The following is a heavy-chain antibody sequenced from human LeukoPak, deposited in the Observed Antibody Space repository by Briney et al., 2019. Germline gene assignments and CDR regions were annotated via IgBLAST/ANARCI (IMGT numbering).Heavy chain of an antibody. CDR1: GYTFTGQY. CDR2: ITPNSGGT. J-gene: IGHJ4*02. CDR3: ATGSGTYSPDY. D-gene: IGHD3-10*01. V-gene: IGHV1-2*02. Sequence: ASVKVSCKASGYTFTGQYLHWVRQAPGQGLEWMGWITPNSGGTNYAQKFQGRVAMTRDTSISTAYMELSRLRSDDTAIYYCATGSGTYSPDYWGQGTLVTVSS.